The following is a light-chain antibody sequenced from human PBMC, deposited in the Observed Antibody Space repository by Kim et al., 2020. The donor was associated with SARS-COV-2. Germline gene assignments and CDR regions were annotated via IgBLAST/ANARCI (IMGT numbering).Light chain of an antibody. V-gene: IGLV1-44*01. Sequence: GQSVSVSCSGSSSNIGSNTVNWYQQLPGRAPKLLIHSSNQRPSGVPDRFSGSKSGTSASLAISGLQSDDEADYYCASWDDGLNARVFGGGTQLTV. CDR2: SSN. CDR1: SSNIGSNT. J-gene: IGLJ3*02. CDR3: ASWDDGLNARV.